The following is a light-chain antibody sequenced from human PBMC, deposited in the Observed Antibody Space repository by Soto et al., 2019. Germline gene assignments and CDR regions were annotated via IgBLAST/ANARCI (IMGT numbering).Light chain of an antibody. CDR3: QQYNTYWYT. CDR1: QSISSS. CDR2: KAS. V-gene: IGKV1-5*03. J-gene: IGKJ2*01. Sequence: DIQMTQSPSTLSASVGDRVTIACRASQSISSSLAWYQQKPGKAPKLLIYKASSLESGVPSRFSGSGSGTEFTLTISSLQPEDFATYYCQQYNTYWYTFGQGTKLEIK.